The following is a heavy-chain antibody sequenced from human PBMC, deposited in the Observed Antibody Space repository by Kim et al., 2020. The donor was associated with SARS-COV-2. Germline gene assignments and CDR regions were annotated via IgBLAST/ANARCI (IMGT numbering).Heavy chain of an antibody. CDR1: GYSFTSYW. Sequence: GESLKISCKGSGYSFTSYWISWVRQMPGKGLEWMGRIDPSDSYTNYSPTFQGHVTISADKSISTAYLQWSSLKASDTAMYYCARHGDGYNKALDYWGQGTLVTVPS. CDR2: IDPSDSYT. V-gene: IGHV5-10-1*01. J-gene: IGHJ4*02. CDR3: ARHGDGYNKALDY. D-gene: IGHD5-12*01.